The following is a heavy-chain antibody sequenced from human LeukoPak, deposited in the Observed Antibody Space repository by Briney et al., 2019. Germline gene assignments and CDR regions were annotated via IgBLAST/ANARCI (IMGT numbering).Heavy chain of an antibody. J-gene: IGHJ5*02. V-gene: IGHV4-39*07. CDR2: SYYSGST. CDR3: ARGRASFDYYGSGSFPEWFDP. CDR1: GGSISSSSYY. D-gene: IGHD3-10*01. Sequence: PSETLSLTCTVSGGSISSSSYYWGWIRQPPGKGLEWIGSSYYSGSTHYNTSLKSRVTISVDTSKNQFSLKLSSVTAADTAVYYCARGRASFDYYGSGSFPEWFDPWGQGTLVTVSS.